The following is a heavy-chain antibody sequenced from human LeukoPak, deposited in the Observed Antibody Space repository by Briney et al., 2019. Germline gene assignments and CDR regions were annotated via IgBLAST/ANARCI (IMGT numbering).Heavy chain of an antibody. CDR3: AKDLYYRRTTAFDY. D-gene: IGHD4-11*01. V-gene: IGHV3-23*01. CDR2: ISGSGGST. J-gene: IGHJ4*02. CDR1: GFTFSSYW. Sequence: GGSLRLSCAASGFTFSSYWMSWVRQAPGKGLEWVSAISGSGGSTYYADSVKGRFTISRDNSKNTLYLQMNSLRAEDTAVYYCAKDLYYRRTTAFDYWGQGTLVTVSS.